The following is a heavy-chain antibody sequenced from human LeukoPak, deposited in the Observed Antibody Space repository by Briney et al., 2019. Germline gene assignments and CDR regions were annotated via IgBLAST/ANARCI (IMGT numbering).Heavy chain of an antibody. V-gene: IGHV4-61*02. J-gene: IGHJ6*03. CDR3: ATSGGWSYMDV. D-gene: IGHD6-19*01. CDR2: IYTSGST. CDR1: GGSIGSGSYY. Sequence: SQTLSLTCTVSGGSIGSGSYYWSWIRQPAGKGLEWIGRIYTSGSTNYNPSLKSRVTMSVDTSNNQFSLKLSSVTAADTAVYYCATSGGWSYMDVWGKGTTVTVSS.